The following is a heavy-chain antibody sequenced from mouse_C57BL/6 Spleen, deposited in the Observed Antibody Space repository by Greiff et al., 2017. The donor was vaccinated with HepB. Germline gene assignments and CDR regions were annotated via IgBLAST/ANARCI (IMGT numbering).Heavy chain of an antibody. J-gene: IGHJ1*03. Sequence: VQLQQSGPELVKPGASVKIPCKASGYTFTDYNMDWVKQSHGKSLEWIGDINPNNGGTIYNQKFKGKATLTVDKSSSTAYMELRSLTSEDTAVYYCARNGVGGYFDVWGTGTTVTVSS. CDR1: GYTFTDYN. V-gene: IGHV1-18*01. D-gene: IGHD1-1*01. CDR3: ARNGVGGYFDV. CDR2: INPNNGGT.